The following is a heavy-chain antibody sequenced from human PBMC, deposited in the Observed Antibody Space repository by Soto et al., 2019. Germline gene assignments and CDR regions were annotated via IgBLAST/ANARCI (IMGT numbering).Heavy chain of an antibody. D-gene: IGHD3-3*01. CDR1: GFTFSSYW. Sequence: GGSLRLSCAASGFTFSSYWMSWVRQAPGKGLEWVANIKQDGSEKYYVDSVKGRFTISRDNAKNSLNLQMNSLRAEDTAVYYCASPSGDDFWSGYYTYYYYYMDVWGKGTTVTVSS. CDR3: ASPSGDDFWSGYYTYYYYYMDV. J-gene: IGHJ6*03. V-gene: IGHV3-7*01. CDR2: IKQDGSEK.